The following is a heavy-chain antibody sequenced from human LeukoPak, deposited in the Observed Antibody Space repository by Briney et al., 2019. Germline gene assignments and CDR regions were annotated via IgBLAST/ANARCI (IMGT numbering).Heavy chain of an antibody. D-gene: IGHD5-12*01. V-gene: IGHV3-48*02. CDR2: ISSRSDSV. CDR3: ARAMRSGYDY. Sequence: PGGSLRLSCAASGFTFSTYGMNWVRQAPGKRLEWVSYISSRSDSVCYADSVKGRFTISRDNAENSLYLQMNSLRDEDTAVYYRARAMRSGYDYWGQGTLVTVSS. J-gene: IGHJ4*02. CDR1: GFTFSTYG.